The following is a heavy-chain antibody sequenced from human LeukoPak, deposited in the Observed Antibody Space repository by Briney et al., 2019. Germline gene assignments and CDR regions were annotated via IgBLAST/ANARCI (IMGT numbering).Heavy chain of an antibody. Sequence: PGGSLRLSCAASGFTFSSYWMSWVRQAPGKGLEWVANIKQDGSEKYFVDSVKGRFTISRDNAKNSLYLQMNSLRVEDTAVYYCASSYGSGSPIDYWGQGTLVTVSS. J-gene: IGHJ4*02. CDR3: ASSYGSGSPIDY. V-gene: IGHV3-7*01. D-gene: IGHD3-10*01. CDR2: IKQDGSEK. CDR1: GFTFSSYW.